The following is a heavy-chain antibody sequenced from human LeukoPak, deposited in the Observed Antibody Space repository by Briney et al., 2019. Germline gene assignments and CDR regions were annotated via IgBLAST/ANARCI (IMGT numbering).Heavy chain of an antibody. CDR3: ARDFGTTGWHTFDY. D-gene: IGHD6-19*01. CDR2: TYYRSKWYN. V-gene: IGHV6-1*01. Sequence: SQTLSLTCVVSGDSVSSKNGACNWVRQSPSRGLELLGRTYYRSKWYNDYAESMEGRMTISQDTSKNQYSLHLNSVTPDDTAVYYCARDFGTTGWHTFDYWGQGTLVTVSS. CDR1: GDSVSSKNGA. J-gene: IGHJ4*02.